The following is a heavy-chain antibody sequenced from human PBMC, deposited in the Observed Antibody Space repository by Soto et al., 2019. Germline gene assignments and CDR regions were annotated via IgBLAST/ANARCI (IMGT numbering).Heavy chain of an antibody. CDR1: GGSISSYY. V-gene: IGHV4-59*08. J-gene: IGHJ4*01. CDR2: IYYSGTT. CDR3: ARRYGYSFDY. D-gene: IGHD5-12*01. Sequence: QVQLQESGPGLVKPSETLSLTCTVSGGSISSYYWSWIRQPPGKGLEWIGYIYYSGTTNYNPSLRSRVTVSVDTSKNLLSLRLSSGTAADLAVYYCARRYGYSFDYWRNGTLVTVSS.